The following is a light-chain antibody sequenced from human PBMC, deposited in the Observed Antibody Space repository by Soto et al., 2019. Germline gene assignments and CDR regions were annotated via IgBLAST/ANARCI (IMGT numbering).Light chain of an antibody. CDR1: QGISSY. CDR3: QQYDNYRA. J-gene: IGKJ1*01. Sequence: DIQLTQSPSFLSASVGGRGTITCRASQGISSYLAWYQQKPGKAPKLLIYAASTLQSGVPSRFSGSGSGTEFTLAISSLQTDDFATYYCQQYDNYRAFGQGTKVDI. V-gene: IGKV1-9*01. CDR2: AAS.